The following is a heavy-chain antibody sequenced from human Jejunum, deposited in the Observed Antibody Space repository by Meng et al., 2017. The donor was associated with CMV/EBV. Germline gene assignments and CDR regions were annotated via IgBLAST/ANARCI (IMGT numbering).Heavy chain of an antibody. V-gene: IGHV3-53*01. Sequence: LLCAASGVSARSTYVRWVRQARGRVLEWISVIYAGGRTYYTDSVQVRFTITRDNSKNTLYRKRDRLRVEDWAVYYCEGAVGGGHSDYWGQGTLVTVSS. J-gene: IGHJ4*02. D-gene: IGHD6-19*01. CDR3: EGAVGGGHSDY. CDR1: GVSARSTY. CDR2: IYAGGRT.